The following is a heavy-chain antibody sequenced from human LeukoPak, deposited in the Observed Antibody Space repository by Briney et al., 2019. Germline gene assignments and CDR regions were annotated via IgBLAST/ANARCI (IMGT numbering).Heavy chain of an antibody. J-gene: IGHJ4*02. CDR2: ISSGSSTI. Sequence: GGSLRLSCAASGFTFSSYSMNRVRQAPGKGLDWISYISSGSSTIYYADSVKGRFTISRDNAKNSLYLQMNSLRDEDTAVYYCARDYYGDYYFDYWGQGTLVTVSS. CDR1: GFTFSSYS. D-gene: IGHD3-22*01. CDR3: ARDYYGDYYFDY. V-gene: IGHV3-48*02.